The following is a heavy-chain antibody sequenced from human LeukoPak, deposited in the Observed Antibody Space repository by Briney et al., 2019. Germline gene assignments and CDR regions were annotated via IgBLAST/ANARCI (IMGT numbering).Heavy chain of an antibody. V-gene: IGHV3-7*01. CDR1: GFTFSSYW. CDR3: ARESPGGLDAFDI. D-gene: IGHD1-1*01. CDR2: ITQDGSEK. J-gene: IGHJ3*02. Sequence: GGCLRLSCAASGFTFSSYWMSWVRQAPGKGLEWVANITQDGSEKYYVDSVKGRFTISRDNAKNSLYLQMNSLRAEDTAVYYCARESPGGLDAFDIWGQGTMVTVSS.